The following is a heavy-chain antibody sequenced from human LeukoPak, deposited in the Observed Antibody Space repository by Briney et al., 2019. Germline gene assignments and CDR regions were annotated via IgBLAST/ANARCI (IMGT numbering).Heavy chain of an antibody. V-gene: IGHV3-30*02. CDR3: ATQNLPFSRNYYLDY. Sequence: GGSLRLSCAASGFTFSNYCMHWVRQAPGKGLEWVAFIRYDGSHKYYADSVKGRFTISRDNSKNTLYLQMNSLRAEDTAVYYCATQNLPFSRNYYLDYWGQGTLVTVSS. J-gene: IGHJ4*02. CDR1: GFTFSNYC. CDR2: IRYDGSHK. D-gene: IGHD3-10*01.